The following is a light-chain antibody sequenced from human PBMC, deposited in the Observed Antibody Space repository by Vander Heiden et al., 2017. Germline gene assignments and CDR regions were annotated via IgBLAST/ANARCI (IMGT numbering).Light chain of an antibody. J-gene: IGKJ1*01. Sequence: IQITPSPSSLSASVGDRVTITCRASQSISSYLNWYQQKPGKAPKLLIYAASSLQSGVPSRFSGSGSGTDFTLTISSLQPEDFATYYCQQSYSTPRTFGQGTKVEIK. CDR1: QSISSY. CDR3: QQSYSTPRT. CDR2: AAS. V-gene: IGKV1-39*01.